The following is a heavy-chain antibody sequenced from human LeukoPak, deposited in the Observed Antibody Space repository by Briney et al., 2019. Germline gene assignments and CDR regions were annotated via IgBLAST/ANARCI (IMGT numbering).Heavy chain of an antibody. CDR1: GGSFTCYY. CDR2: INNSGST. CDR3: ARTTKYQFKWAGFDP. Sequence: SEALALTCAVDGGSFTCYYWSWIRHPPGEGVEGSGEINNSGSTNYNPSLKSRVTISVDTSKNQFSLKLSSVTAADTAVYYCARTTKYQFKWAGFDPWGQGTLVTVSS. D-gene: IGHD2-2*01. J-gene: IGHJ5*02. V-gene: IGHV4-34*01.